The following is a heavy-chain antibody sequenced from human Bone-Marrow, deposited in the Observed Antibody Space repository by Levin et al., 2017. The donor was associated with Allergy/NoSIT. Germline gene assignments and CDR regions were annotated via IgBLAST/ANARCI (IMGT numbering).Heavy chain of an antibody. D-gene: IGHD5-12*01. V-gene: IGHV1-69*01. CDR1: GGTFSTFV. Sequence: ASGGTFSTFVINWVRQAPGQGLEWMGGIIPLFGTGAYAQKFEGRVTSTADESTTTAYMELTSLRSDDTAVYYCARERSVATILGDGALDIWGQGTLVTVSS. CDR3: ARERSVATILGDGALDI. J-gene: IGHJ3*02. CDR2: IIPLFGTG.